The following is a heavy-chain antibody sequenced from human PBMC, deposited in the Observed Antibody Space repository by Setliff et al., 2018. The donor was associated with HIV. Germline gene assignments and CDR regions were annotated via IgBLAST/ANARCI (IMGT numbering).Heavy chain of an antibody. CDR3: VRSFQGGCFDS. Sequence: GGSLRLSCATSGFTFNNAWMSWVRQAPGKGLEWVGHIKSEGDGGTTDYAGAVKGRFTISRDVSKDTLYLQMNSLRVEDTAVYYCVRSFQGGCFDSWGQGTQVTVSS. CDR1: GFTFNNAW. V-gene: IGHV3-15*05. CDR2: IKSEGDGGTT. J-gene: IGHJ4*03.